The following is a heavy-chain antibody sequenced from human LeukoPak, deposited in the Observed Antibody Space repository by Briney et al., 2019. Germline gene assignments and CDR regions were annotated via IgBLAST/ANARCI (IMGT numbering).Heavy chain of an antibody. CDR2: IYYSGST. J-gene: IGHJ4*02. D-gene: IGHD3-10*01. CDR3: ATVGGSDNYYIDY. Sequence: SETLSLTCTVSGGSISSSSYYWGWIRQPPGKGLEWIGSIYYSGSTYYNPSLKSRVTISVDTSKNQFSLKLSSLTAADTAVYYCATVGGSDNYYIDYWGQGTLVTVSS. V-gene: IGHV4-39*07. CDR1: GGSISSSSYY.